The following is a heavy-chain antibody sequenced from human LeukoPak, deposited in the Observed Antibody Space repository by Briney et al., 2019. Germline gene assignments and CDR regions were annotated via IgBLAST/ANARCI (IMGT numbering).Heavy chain of an antibody. CDR3: AKGRDITMVRGVIIWYYFDY. D-gene: IGHD3-10*01. V-gene: IGHV3-23*01. Sequence: GGSLRLSCAASGFTFSSYAMSWVRQAPGKGLEWVSAISGSGGSTYYADSVKGRFTISRDNSKNTLYLQMNSLRAEDTAVYYCAKGRDITMVRGVIIWYYFDYWGQGTLVTVSS. CDR1: GFTFSSYA. J-gene: IGHJ4*02. CDR2: ISGSGGST.